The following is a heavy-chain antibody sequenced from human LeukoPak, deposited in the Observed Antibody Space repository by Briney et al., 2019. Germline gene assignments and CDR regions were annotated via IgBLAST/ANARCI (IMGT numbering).Heavy chain of an antibody. V-gene: IGHV3-48*03. J-gene: IGHJ4*02. CDR3: ARDRRAHN. CDR1: GFTFSSYE. Sequence: PGGSLRLSCAASGFTFSSYEINWVRQAPGKGLEWVSYISNSGSTIYYADSVKGRFTVSRDNAKNSLYLQMNGLRAEDTAVYYCARDRRAHNWGQGTLVTVSS. CDR2: ISNSGSTI.